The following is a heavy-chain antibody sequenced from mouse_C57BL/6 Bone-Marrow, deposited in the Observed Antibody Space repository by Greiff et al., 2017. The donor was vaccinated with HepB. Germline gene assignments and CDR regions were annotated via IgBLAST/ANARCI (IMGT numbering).Heavy chain of an antibody. Sequence: EESGPGLVKPSQSLSLTCSVTGYSITSGYYWNWIRQFPGNKLEWMGYISYDGSNNYNPSLKNRISITRDTSKNQFFLKLNSVTTEDTATYYCARENYGSSYWYFDVWGTGTTVTVSS. CDR1: GYSITSGYY. J-gene: IGHJ1*03. V-gene: IGHV3-6*01. D-gene: IGHD1-1*01. CDR2: ISYDGSN. CDR3: ARENYGSSYWYFDV.